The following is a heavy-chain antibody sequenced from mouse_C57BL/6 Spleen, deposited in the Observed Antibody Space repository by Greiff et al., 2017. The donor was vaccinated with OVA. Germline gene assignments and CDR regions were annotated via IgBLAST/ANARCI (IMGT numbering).Heavy chain of an antibody. CDR2: INPGSGGT. Sequence: QVQLKESGAELVRPGTSVKVSCKASGYAFTNYLIEWVKQRPGQGLEWIGVINPGSGGTNYNEKFKGKATLTADKSSSTAYMQLSSLTSEDSAVYFCARSGANWDAWFAYWGQGTLVTVSA. CDR3: ARSGANWDAWFAY. J-gene: IGHJ3*01. D-gene: IGHD4-1*01. CDR1: GYAFTNYL. V-gene: IGHV1-54*01.